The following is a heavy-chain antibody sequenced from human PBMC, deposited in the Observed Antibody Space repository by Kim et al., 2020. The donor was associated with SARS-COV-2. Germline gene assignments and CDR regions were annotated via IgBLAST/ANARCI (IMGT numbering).Heavy chain of an antibody. Sequence: GGSLRLSCAASGFTFSSYWMSWVRQAPGKGLEWVANIKQDGSDKDYADSVKGRFTISRDNAKNPLHLQMNSLRDEDTAVYYCARDPDYDFLSGSYYGMDVWGQGTTVTVSS. CDR1: GFTFSSYW. CDR2: IKQDGSDK. V-gene: IGHV3-7*01. CDR3: ARDPDYDFLSGSYYGMDV. D-gene: IGHD3-3*01. J-gene: IGHJ6*02.